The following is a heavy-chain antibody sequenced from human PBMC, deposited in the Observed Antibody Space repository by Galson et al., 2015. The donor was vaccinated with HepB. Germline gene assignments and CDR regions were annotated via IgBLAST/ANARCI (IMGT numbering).Heavy chain of an antibody. Sequence: SLRLSCAASGFTFSSYAMHWVRQAPGKGLEWVAVISYDGSNKYYADSVKGRFTISRDNSKNTLYLQMNSLRAEDTAVYYCARGGLWFGELLRGYAFDIWGQVTMVTVSS. D-gene: IGHD3-10*01. V-gene: IGHV3-30*04. CDR1: GFTFSSYA. CDR3: ARGGLWFGELLRGYAFDI. CDR2: ISYDGSNK. J-gene: IGHJ3*02.